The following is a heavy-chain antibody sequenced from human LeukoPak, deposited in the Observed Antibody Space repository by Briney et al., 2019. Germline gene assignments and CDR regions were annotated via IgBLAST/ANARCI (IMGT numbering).Heavy chain of an antibody. CDR1: GGSISSSSYY. V-gene: IGHV4-39*01. Sequence: SETLSLTCTVSGGSISSSSYYWVWIRQPPGKGLEWIGSIYYSGSTYYNPSPKSRVTISVDTPKNQFSLKLSSVTAADTAVYYCARSPEVAREVLDYWGQGTLVTVSS. CDR2: IYYSGST. CDR3: ARSPEVAREVLDY. D-gene: IGHD2-15*01. J-gene: IGHJ4*02.